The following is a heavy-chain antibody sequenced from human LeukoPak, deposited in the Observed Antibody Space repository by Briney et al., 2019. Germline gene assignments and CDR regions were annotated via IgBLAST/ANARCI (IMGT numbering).Heavy chain of an antibody. V-gene: IGHV5-51*01. CDR1: GYSFTSYW. CDR3: ARRGIYGSGSYPSDY. D-gene: IGHD3-10*01. Sequence: GESLKISCKGSGYSFTSYWIGWVRQMPGKGLEWMGIIYPGDSDTRYSPSFQGRVTISADKSISTAYLQWSSLKASDTAMYYCARRGIYGSGSYPSDYWGQGTLVTVSS. J-gene: IGHJ4*02. CDR2: IYPGDSDT.